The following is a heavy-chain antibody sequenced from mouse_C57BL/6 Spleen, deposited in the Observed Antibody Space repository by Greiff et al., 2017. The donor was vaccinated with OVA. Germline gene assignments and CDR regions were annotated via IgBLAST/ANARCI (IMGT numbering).Heavy chain of an antibody. Sequence: QVQLQQSGPELVKPGASVKISCKASGYAFSSSWMNWVKQRPGKGLEWIGRIYPGDGDTNYNGKFKGKATLTADKSSSTASMQLSSLTSEDSAVYFCARAYGYGDYFDYWGQGTTLTVSS. D-gene: IGHD2-2*01. J-gene: IGHJ2*01. CDR3: ARAYGYGDYFDY. CDR1: GYAFSSSW. CDR2: IYPGDGDT. V-gene: IGHV1-82*01.